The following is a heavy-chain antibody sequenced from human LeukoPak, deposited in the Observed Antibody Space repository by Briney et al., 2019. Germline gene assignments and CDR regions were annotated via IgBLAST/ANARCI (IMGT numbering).Heavy chain of an antibody. V-gene: IGHV3-30-3*01. J-gene: IGHJ4*02. CDR1: GFTFSSYA. CDR2: ISYDGSNK. Sequence: GGSLRLSCAASGFTFSSYAMHWVRQAPGKGLEWVAVISYDGSNKYYADSVKGRFTISRDNSKNTLYLQMNSLRAEDTAVYYCARTAACTADYWGQGTLVTVSS. CDR3: ARTAACTADY. D-gene: IGHD6-13*01.